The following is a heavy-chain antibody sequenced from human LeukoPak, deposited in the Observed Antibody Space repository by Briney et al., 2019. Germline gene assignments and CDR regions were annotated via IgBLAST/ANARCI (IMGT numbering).Heavy chain of an antibody. V-gene: IGHV3-13*01. CDR3: ARQNTPHGNFDY. J-gene: IGHJ4*02. CDR1: GFTLSNYA. D-gene: IGHD1-26*01. Sequence: PGGSLRLPCAASGFTLSNYAMHWVRQPAGKGLEWVSAIGTAGDTFYPGSVKGRFTISRDNAKKSLFLQMNSLRAEDTAVYYCARQNTPHGNFDYWGQGTLVTVSS. CDR2: IGTAGDT.